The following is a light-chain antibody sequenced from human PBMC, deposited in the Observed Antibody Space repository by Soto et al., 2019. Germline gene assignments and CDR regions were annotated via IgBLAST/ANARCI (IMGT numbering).Light chain of an antibody. CDR3: QQYNSYSRT. CDR2: KAS. CDR1: QSISGW. J-gene: IGKJ1*01. V-gene: IGKV1-5*03. Sequence: DIVMTQSPSTLSASVGDRVTITCRASQSISGWLAWYQQKPGKAPNLLIYKASSLESGVPSGFSGSGSGTEFTLTISSLQPDDFATYYCQQYNSYSRTFGQGTKVDIK.